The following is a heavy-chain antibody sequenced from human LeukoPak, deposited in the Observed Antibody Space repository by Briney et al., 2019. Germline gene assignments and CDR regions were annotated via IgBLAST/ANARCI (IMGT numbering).Heavy chain of an antibody. CDR3: AFSYSDYRYYFDY. Sequence: GGSLRLSCAASGFTFSTYAMSWVRQAPGKGLEWVSAITVSGYSTYYADSVKGRFTISKDNSKNTLYLQMNSLRAEDTAVYYCAFSYSDYRYYFDYWGQGTLVTVSS. J-gene: IGHJ4*02. D-gene: IGHD4-11*01. V-gene: IGHV3-23*01. CDR1: GFTFSTYA. CDR2: ITVSGYST.